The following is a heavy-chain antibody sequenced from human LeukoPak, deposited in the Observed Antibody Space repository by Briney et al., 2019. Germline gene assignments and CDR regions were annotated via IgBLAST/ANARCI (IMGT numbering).Heavy chain of an antibody. V-gene: IGHV3-23*01. D-gene: IGHD3-22*01. CDR3: AKDFDSYYDSTGYGASFSY. Sequence: GGSLRLSCAASGFTFSNYNMNWVRQAPGKGLEWVSAISGSSGNTYYADSVKGRFTISRDNSKNTLHLQMNNLRAEDTALYYCAKDFDSYYDSTGYGASFSYWGQGTLVTVSS. CDR2: ISGSSGNT. CDR1: GFTFSNYN. J-gene: IGHJ4*02.